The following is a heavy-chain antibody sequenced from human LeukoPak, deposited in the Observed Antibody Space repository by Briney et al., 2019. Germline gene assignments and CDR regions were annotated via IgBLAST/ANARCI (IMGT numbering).Heavy chain of an antibody. V-gene: IGHV4-59*08. CDR3: ARSLVDYNWFDP. CDR2: IYYSGST. J-gene: IGHJ5*02. Sequence: SETLSLTCTVSSGSISSYYWSWIRQPPGKGLEWIGYIYYSGSTNYNPSLKSRVTISVDTSKNQFSLKLSSVTAADTAVYYCARSLVDYNWFDPWGQGTLVTVSS. CDR1: SGSISSYY. D-gene: IGHD3-9*01.